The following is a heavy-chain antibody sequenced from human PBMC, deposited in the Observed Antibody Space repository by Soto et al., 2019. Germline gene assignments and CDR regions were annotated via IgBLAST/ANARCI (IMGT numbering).Heavy chain of an antibody. CDR3: ARVGPRNYYDSSGYYYYFDY. J-gene: IGHJ4*02. CDR2: IYYIGST. CDR1: GGSISSYY. Sequence: PSETLSLTCTVSGGSISSYYWSWIRQHPGKGLEWIVYIYYIGSTYYNPSLKSRVTISVDTSKNQFSLKLSSVTAADTAVYYCARVGPRNYYDSSGYYYYFDYWGQGTLVTVSS. D-gene: IGHD3-22*01. V-gene: IGHV4-59*06.